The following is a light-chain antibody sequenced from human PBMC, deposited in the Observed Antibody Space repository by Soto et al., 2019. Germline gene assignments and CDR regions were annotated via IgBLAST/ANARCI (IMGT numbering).Light chain of an antibody. Sequence: EVLMTQSPANLSVYPGERVTVSCRASQSLSTNLAWYQQKPGQAPRLLTYDASTRATGIPARFSVNGSGSEFTLTINSLQSEDIAVYYCQQYNNWPLTFGGGTKVQIK. CDR1: QSLSTN. CDR3: QQYNNWPLT. V-gene: IGKV3-15*01. J-gene: IGKJ4*01. CDR2: DAS.